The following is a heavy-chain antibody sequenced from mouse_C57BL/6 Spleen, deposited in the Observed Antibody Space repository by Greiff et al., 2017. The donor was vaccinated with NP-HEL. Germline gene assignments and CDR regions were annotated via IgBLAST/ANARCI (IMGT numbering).Heavy chain of an antibody. Sequence: QVQLQQSGAELVKPGASVKISCKASGYAFSSYWMNWVKQRPGKGLEWIGQIYPGDGDTNYNGKFKGKATLTADKSSSTAYMQLSSLTSEDSAVYFCAREAPYYYGSSPWYFDVWGTGTTVTVSS. CDR2: IYPGDGDT. V-gene: IGHV1-80*01. CDR1: GYAFSSYW. CDR3: AREAPYYYGSSPWYFDV. D-gene: IGHD1-1*01. J-gene: IGHJ1*03.